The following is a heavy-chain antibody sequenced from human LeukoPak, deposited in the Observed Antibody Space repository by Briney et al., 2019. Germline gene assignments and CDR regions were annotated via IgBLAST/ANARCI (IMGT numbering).Heavy chain of an antibody. D-gene: IGHD1-14*01. CDR3: AREGRDRNRFEY. CDR1: GGSISSYY. J-gene: IGHJ4*01. V-gene: IGHV4-59*01. Sequence: SETLSLTCTVSGGSISSYYWSWIRQPPGKGLEWIGYIYYTGNTHYNFSLKSRVTISVATSKNQLSLKLSSVTAADTATYYCAREGRDRNRFEYWGHGTLVTASS. CDR2: IYYTGNT.